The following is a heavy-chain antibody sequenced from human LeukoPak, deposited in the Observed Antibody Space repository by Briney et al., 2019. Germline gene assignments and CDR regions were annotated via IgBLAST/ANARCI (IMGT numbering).Heavy chain of an antibody. V-gene: IGHV4-31*03. J-gene: IGHJ2*01. CDR1: GGSISSGSSY. Sequence: SETLSLTCTVSGGSISSGSSYWRWIRQHPGKGPEWIGYIYYRGSTHYNSSLKSRLSISVDTSKNQFSLKLSSVTAADTAVYYCARIDYGDPPGYFDLWGRGTLVTVSS. D-gene: IGHD4-17*01. CDR3: ARIDYGDPPGYFDL. CDR2: IYYRGST.